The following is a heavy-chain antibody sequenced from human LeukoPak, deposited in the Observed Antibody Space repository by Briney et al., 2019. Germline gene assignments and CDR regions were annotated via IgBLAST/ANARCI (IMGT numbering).Heavy chain of an antibody. J-gene: IGHJ6*03. Sequence: ASVKVSCKASGYTFTGYYVHWVRQAPGQGLEWMGWINPNSGGTNYAQKFQGRVTMTRDTSISTAYMELSRLRSDDTAVYYCARGSRIAAARKPPYMDVWGKGTTVTVSS. D-gene: IGHD6-13*01. CDR3: ARGSRIAAARKPPYMDV. CDR2: INPNSGGT. V-gene: IGHV1-2*02. CDR1: GYTFTGYY.